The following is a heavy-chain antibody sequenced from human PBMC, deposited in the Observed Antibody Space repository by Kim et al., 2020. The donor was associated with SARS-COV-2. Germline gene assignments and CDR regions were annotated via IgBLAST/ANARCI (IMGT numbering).Heavy chain of an antibody. J-gene: IGHJ1*01. CDR3: AKDRLWFGGIYFQH. Sequence: AGSVKGRFTISRDNSKNTLYLQMNSLRAEDTAVYYCAKDRLWFGGIYFQHWGQGTLVTVSS. D-gene: IGHD3-10*01. V-gene: IGHV3-23*01.